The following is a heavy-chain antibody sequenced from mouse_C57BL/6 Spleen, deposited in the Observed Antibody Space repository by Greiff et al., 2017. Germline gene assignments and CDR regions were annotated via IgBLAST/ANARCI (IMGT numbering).Heavy chain of an antibody. CDR3: ARTPGYAMGY. J-gene: IGHJ4*01. Sequence: QVQLQQPGAELVMPGASVKLSCKASGYTFTSYWMHWVKQRPGQGLEWIGEIDPSDSYTNYNQKFKGKSTLTVDKSSSTAYMQLSSLTSEDSAVYYWARTPGYAMGYWGQGASVTGSS. V-gene: IGHV1-69*01. CDR1: GYTFTSYW. CDR2: IDPSDSYT.